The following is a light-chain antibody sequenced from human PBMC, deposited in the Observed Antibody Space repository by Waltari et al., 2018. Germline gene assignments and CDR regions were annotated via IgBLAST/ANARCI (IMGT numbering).Light chain of an antibody. CDR1: STNNGSNT. CDR2: SNN. Sequence: QSVLTQPPSASGTPGQRVTISCSGSSTNNGSNTVTSYHQLPGTAPKLLIYSNNQRPSGVPDRFSGSKSGTSASLAISGLQSEDEADYYCAAWDDSLNGLYVFGTGTKVTVL. V-gene: IGLV1-44*01. CDR3: AAWDDSLNGLYV. J-gene: IGLJ1*01.